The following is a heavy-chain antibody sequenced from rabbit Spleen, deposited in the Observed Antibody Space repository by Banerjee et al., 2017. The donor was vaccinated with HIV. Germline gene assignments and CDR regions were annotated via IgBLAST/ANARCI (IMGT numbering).Heavy chain of an antibody. CDR3: ATSDSGGAAYAHDL. J-gene: IGHJ4*01. D-gene: IGHD6-1*01. V-gene: IGHV1S45*01. CDR1: GFDLSSSDY. Sequence: QQQLEESGGGLVQPEGSLTLTCTASGFDLSSSDYMCWVRQAPGKGLEWIGCIKTGSGATYYATWAKGRFTISKTSSTTVTLQMTSLTAADTATYFCATSDSGGAAYAHDLWGPGTLVTVS. CDR2: IKTGSGAT.